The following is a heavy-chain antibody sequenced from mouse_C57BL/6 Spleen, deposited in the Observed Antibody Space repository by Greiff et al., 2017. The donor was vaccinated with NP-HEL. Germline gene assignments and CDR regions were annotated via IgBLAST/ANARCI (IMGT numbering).Heavy chain of an antibody. CDR3: ARDYGSSFGFAY. V-gene: IGHV1-64*01. CDR1: GYTFTSYW. Sequence: QVQLQQPGAELVKPGASVKLSCKASGYTFTSYWMHWVKQRPGQGLEWIGMIHPNSGSTNYNETFKSQATLTVDKSSSTAYMQLSSLTSEDSAVYYCARDYGSSFGFAYWGQGTLVTVSA. D-gene: IGHD1-1*01. J-gene: IGHJ3*01. CDR2: IHPNSGST.